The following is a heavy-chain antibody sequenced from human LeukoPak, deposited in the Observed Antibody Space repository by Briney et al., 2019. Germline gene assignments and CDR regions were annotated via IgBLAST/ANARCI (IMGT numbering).Heavy chain of an antibody. CDR1: GGSISSYY. D-gene: IGHD2-2*01. V-gene: IGHV4-59*01. CDR2: IYYSGST. J-gene: IGHJ6*03. CDR3: AREDIVVVPAAETSTYYYYYMDV. Sequence: PSETLSLTCTVSGGSISSYYWSWIRQPSGKGLEWIGYIYYSGSTNYNPSLKSRVTISVDTSKNQFSLKLSSVTAADTAVYYCAREDIVVVPAAETSTYYYYYMDVWGKGTTVTVSS.